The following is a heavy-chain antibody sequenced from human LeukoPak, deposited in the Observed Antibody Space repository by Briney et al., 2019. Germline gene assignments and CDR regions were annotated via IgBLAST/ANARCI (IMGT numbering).Heavy chain of an antibody. CDR1: GFPFDDYG. CDR2: INWNGGST. Sequence: GGSLRLSCAASGFPFDDYGMNWVRQVPGKGLEWVSGINWNGGSTGYADSVKGRFTISRDNSKNTLYLQMNSLRAEDTAVYYCAKDSLGYGDYESGDYWGQGTLVTVSS. CDR3: AKDSLGYGDYESGDY. J-gene: IGHJ4*02. V-gene: IGHV3-20*04. D-gene: IGHD4-17*01.